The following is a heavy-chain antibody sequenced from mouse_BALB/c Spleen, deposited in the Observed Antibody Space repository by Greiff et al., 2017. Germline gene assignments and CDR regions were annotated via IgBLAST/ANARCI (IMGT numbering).Heavy chain of an antibody. CDR2: ISYSGST. D-gene: IGHD2-3*01. V-gene: IGHV3-2*02. CDR3: ARSDGLFAY. J-gene: IGHJ3*01. Sequence: EVMLVESGPGLVKPSQSLSLTCTVTGYSITSDYAWNWIRQFPGNKLEWMGYISYSGSTSYNPSLKSRISITRDTSKNQFFLQLNSVTTEDTATYYCARSDGLFAYWGQGTLVTVSA. CDR1: GYSITSDYA.